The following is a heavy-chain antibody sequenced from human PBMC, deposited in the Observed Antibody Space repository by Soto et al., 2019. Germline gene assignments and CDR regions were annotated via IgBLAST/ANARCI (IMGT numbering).Heavy chain of an antibody. CDR3: ARFTWIQLWPDAFDI. D-gene: IGHD5-18*01. Sequence: PGGSLRLSCAASGFTFSSYWMSWVRQAPGKGLEWVANIKQDGSEKYYVDSVKGRFTISGDNAKNSLYLQMNSLRAEDTAVYYCARFTWIQLWPDAFDIWGQGTMVTVSS. CDR1: GFTFSSYW. V-gene: IGHV3-7*03. J-gene: IGHJ3*02. CDR2: IKQDGSEK.